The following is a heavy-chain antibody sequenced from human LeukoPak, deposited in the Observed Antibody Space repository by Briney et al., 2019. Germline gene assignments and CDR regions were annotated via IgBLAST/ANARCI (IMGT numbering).Heavy chain of an antibody. CDR1: GGSFSGYY. Sequence: SETLSLTCAVYGGSFSGYYWSWLRQPPGKGLEWIGEINHSGSTNYNPSLKSRVTISVDTSKNQFSLKLSSVTAADTAVYYCARGLLWFGEFLSWFDPWGQGTLVTVSS. J-gene: IGHJ5*02. V-gene: IGHV4-34*01. CDR3: ARGLLWFGEFLSWFDP. CDR2: INHSGST. D-gene: IGHD3-10*01.